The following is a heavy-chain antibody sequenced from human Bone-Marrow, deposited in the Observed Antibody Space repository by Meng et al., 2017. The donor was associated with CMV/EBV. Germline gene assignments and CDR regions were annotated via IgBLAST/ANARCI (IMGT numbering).Heavy chain of an antibody. J-gene: IGHJ6*02. CDR1: GFTFSNAW. Sequence: GESLKISCAASGFTFSNAWMSWVRQAPGKGLEWVGRIKSKTDGGTTDYAAPVKGRFTISRDDSKNTLYLQMNSLKTEDTAVYYCTTRPNYYYYGMDVWGQGTTVTVSS. V-gene: IGHV3-15*01. CDR2: IKSKTDGGTT. CDR3: TTRPNYYYYGMDV.